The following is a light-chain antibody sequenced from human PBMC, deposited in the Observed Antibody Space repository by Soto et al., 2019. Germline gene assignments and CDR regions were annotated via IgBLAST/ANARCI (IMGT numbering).Light chain of an antibody. Sequence: DIQMTQSPSSLSASVGDRVTITSRANQGISNYLAWYQQKPGKVPKLLIYAASTLQSEVPSRFSGSGSGTDFTLTISSLQPEDGASYYCQRYNSAPLTFGGGTKVEIK. CDR3: QRYNSAPLT. V-gene: IGKV1-27*01. J-gene: IGKJ4*01. CDR1: QGISNY. CDR2: AAS.